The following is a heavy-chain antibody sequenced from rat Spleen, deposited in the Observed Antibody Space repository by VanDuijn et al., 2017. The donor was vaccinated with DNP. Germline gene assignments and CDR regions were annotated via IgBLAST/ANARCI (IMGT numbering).Heavy chain of an antibody. CDR3: ARGVYYYSATYWYFDF. CDR2: ITRGGTTT. J-gene: IGHJ1*01. D-gene: IGHD1-1*01. Sequence: EVQLVESGGDLVQPGRSLKLSCAASGFTFSNYGMAWVRQAPTKGLEWVASITRGGTTTNYRDSVKGRFTISRDDAKSTLYLQMNSLRSEDTATYYCARGVYYYSATYWYFDFWGPGTMVSVSS. CDR1: GFTFSNYG. V-gene: IGHV5S13*01.